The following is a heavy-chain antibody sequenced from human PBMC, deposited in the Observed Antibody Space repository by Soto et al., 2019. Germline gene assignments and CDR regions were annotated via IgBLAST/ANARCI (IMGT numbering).Heavy chain of an antibody. Sequence: VGSLRLSCAASGFTFSSYSMNWVRQAPGKGLEWVSSISSSSSYIYYADSVKGRFTISRDNAKNSLYLQMNSLRAEDTAVYYCAPDPSTGRFDYWGQGTLVTVSS. V-gene: IGHV3-21*01. CDR3: APDPSTGRFDY. CDR1: GFTFSSYS. J-gene: IGHJ4*02. D-gene: IGHD4-4*01. CDR2: ISSSSSYI.